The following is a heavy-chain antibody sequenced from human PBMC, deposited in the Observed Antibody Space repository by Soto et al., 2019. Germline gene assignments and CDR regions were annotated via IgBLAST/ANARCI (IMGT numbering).Heavy chain of an antibody. Sequence: PGGSLRLSCAASGFTFRDYVMSWGRQAPGKGLEWVSGSSASGGSSYDVDSVRGRFTISRDNSKNTLFLQMNSLTDEDTAVYYCAKGGDYSSGFSPDWGQGTLVTVSS. CDR1: GFTFRDYV. CDR2: SSASGGSS. V-gene: IGHV3-23*01. J-gene: IGHJ4*02. D-gene: IGHD3-3*01. CDR3: AKGGDYSSGFSPD.